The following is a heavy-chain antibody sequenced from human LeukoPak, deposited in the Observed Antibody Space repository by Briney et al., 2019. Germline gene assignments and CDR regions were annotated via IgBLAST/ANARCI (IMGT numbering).Heavy chain of an antibody. J-gene: IGHJ6*03. D-gene: IGHD2-2*02. CDR2: INPNSGGT. V-gene: IGHV1-2*02. CDR3: ARDYCSSTSCYTHYYYYYMDV. Sequence: ASVKVSCKASGYTFTGYYMHWVRQAPGQGLEWMGWINPNSGGTNYAQKFQGRVTMTRDTSISTAYMELSRLRSDDTAVYYCARDYCSSTSCYTHYYYYYMDVWGKGTTVTVSS. CDR1: GYTFTGYY.